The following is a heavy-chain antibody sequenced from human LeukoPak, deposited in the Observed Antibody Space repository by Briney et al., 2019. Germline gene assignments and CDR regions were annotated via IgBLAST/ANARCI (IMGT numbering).Heavy chain of an antibody. CDR3: ARDNCARTYCSSTSCHLDY. V-gene: IGHV4-34*01. D-gene: IGHD2-2*01. Sequence: SETLSLTCAVYGGSFSGYYWSWIRQPPGKGLEWIGEINHSGSTNYNPSLKSRVTISVDTSKNQFSLKLSSVTAADTAVYYCARDNCARTYCSSTSCHLDYWGQGTLVTVSS. CDR1: GGSFSGYY. CDR2: INHSGST. J-gene: IGHJ4*02.